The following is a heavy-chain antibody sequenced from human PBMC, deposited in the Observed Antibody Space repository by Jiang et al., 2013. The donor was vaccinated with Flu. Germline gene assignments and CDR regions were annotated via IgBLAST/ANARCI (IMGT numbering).Heavy chain of an antibody. Sequence: GPGLVKPSQTLSLTCTVSGGSINSVDYYWTWIRQPPGKGLEWIGYIHSSGSTSYNPSLRSRLMISVDTSKNQFSLKLNSVTAADTARYYCAALLTGTLIIWGQGTMVTVSS. D-gene: IGHD3-9*01. CDR2: IHSSGST. CDR1: GGSINSVDYY. V-gene: IGHV4-30-4*01. J-gene: IGHJ3*02. CDR3: AALLTGTLII.